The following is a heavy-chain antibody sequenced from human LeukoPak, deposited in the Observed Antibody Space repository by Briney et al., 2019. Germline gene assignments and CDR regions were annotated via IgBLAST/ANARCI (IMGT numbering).Heavy chain of an antibody. V-gene: IGHV3-21*01. CDR2: ISSSSSYI. CDR1: GFTFSSYS. Sequence: GGSLRLSCAASGFTFSSYSMNWVRQAPGKGLEWVSSISSSSSYIYYADSVKGRFTISRDNAKNSLYLQMNSLRAEVTAVYYCARGGPIAVAGTFFDYWGQGTLVTVSS. D-gene: IGHD6-19*01. CDR3: ARGGPIAVAGTFFDY. J-gene: IGHJ4*02.